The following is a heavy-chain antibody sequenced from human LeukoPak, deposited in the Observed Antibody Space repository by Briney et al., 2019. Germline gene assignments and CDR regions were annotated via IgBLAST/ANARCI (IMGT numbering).Heavy chain of an antibody. CDR1: GFTFSSSW. J-gene: IGHJ4*02. CDR3: VRDLSFSPDS. V-gene: IGHV3-74*01. Sequence: GGSLRLSCAASGFTFSSSWMHWVRQVPGEGLVWVSHISPDGSYTDYADSVKGRFIISRDNAKNTMSLQMNSLRAEDTAVYYCVRDLSFSPDSWGQGTLVSVSS. CDR2: ISPDGSYT.